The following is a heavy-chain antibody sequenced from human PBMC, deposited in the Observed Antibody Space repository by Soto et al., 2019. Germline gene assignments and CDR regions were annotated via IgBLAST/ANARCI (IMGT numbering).Heavy chain of an antibody. V-gene: IGHV4-39*01. CDR1: GGSISTRSYF. J-gene: IGHJ5*02. CDR3: AGQTFTIAAASYGRSNWFDP. D-gene: IGHD6-25*01. Sequence: SETLSLTCTVSGGSISTRSYFWGWVRQPPGKGLEWIGTIYFTGNTYYTPSLKSRLTMSIDTSKNEFSLRLNSVTAADTAVYYCAGQTFTIAAASYGRSNWFDPWGPGTLVTVSS. CDR2: IYFTGNT.